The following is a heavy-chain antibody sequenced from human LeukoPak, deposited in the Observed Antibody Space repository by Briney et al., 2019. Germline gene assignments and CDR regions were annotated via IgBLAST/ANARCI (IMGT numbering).Heavy chain of an antibody. Sequence: PGGSLRLSCAASGFTFSSYWMSWVRQAPGKGLEWVANIKQDGSEKYYVDSVKGRFTIPRDNAKNSLYLQMNSLRAEDTAVYYCARDQGVWFGESYGMDVWGQGTTVTVSS. CDR1: GFTFSSYW. V-gene: IGHV3-7*01. CDR3: ARDQGVWFGESYGMDV. D-gene: IGHD3-10*01. CDR2: IKQDGSEK. J-gene: IGHJ6*02.